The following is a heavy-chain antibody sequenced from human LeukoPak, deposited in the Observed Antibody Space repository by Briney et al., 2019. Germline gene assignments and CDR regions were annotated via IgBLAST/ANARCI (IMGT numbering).Heavy chain of an antibody. D-gene: IGHD6-13*01. J-gene: IGHJ4*02. Sequence: SETLSLTCTVSGDSISNFYWSWIRQPAGKGLEWIGRIYTSGSTNYSPSLKSRVTMSVDTSKNQFSLKLSSVTAADTAVYYCARDVVAAPGTWDYWGQGTLVTVSS. CDR1: GDSISNFY. CDR3: ARDVVAAPGTWDY. CDR2: IYTSGST. V-gene: IGHV4-4*07.